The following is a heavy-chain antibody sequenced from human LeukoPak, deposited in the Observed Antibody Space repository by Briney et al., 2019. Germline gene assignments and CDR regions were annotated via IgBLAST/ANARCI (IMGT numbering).Heavy chain of an antibody. CDR3: ARRRYYYGSGSRYFDY. J-gene: IGHJ4*02. CDR1: GGSFSGYY. CDR2: INHSGST. V-gene: IGHV4-34*01. Sequence: KSSETLSLTCAVYGGSFSGYYWSWIRQPPGKGLEWIGEINHSGSTNYNPSLKSRVTISVDTSKNQFSLKLSSVTAADTAVYYCARRRYYYGSGSRYFDYWGQGTLVTVSS. D-gene: IGHD3-10*01.